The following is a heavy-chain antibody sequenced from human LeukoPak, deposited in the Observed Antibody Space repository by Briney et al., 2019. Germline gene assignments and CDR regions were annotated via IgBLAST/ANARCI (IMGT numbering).Heavy chain of an antibody. J-gene: IGHJ4*02. V-gene: IGHV3-48*04. CDR1: GFTFSSYS. D-gene: IGHD1-7*01. CDR3: AREAGTSEFDY. CDR2: ISSSSSTI. Sequence: GGSLRLSCAASGFTFSSYSMNWVRQAPGKGLEWVSYISSSSSTIYYADSVKGRFTISRDNAKNSLYLQMNSLRAEDTAVYYCAREAGTSEFDYWGQGTLVTVSS.